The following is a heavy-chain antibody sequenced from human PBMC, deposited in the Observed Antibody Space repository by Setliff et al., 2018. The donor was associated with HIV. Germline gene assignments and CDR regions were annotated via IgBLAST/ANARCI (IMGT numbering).Heavy chain of an antibody. D-gene: IGHD3-10*01. V-gene: IGHV1-46*01. CDR2: LNPSGDRT. Sequence: ASVKVSCKASGYTFTSYYVHWVRQAPGQGLEWMGILNPSGDRTAYAQKFQGRVTMTRDTSTSTVYMELSRLRSDDTAVYYCARGGYHGFGSYGDYWGQGTLVTVSS. J-gene: IGHJ4*02. CDR3: ARGGYHGFGSYGDY. CDR1: GYTFTSYY.